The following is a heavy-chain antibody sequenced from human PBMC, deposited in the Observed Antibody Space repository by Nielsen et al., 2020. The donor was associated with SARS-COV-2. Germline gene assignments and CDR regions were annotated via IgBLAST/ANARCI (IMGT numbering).Heavy chain of an antibody. D-gene: IGHD3-9*01. V-gene: IGHV3-30-3*01. CDR3: ARVSPPSLRYFDWSFDY. CDR1: GFTFSSYA. CDR2: ISYDGSNK. J-gene: IGHJ4*02. Sequence: GESLKISCAASGFTFSSYAMHWVRQAPGKGLEWVAVISYDGSNKYYADSVKGRFTISRDNSKNTLYLQMNSLRAEDTAVYYCARVSPPSLRYFDWSFDYWGQGTLVTVSS.